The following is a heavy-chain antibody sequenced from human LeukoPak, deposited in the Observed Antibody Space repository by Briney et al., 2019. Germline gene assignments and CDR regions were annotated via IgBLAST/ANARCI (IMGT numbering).Heavy chain of an antibody. V-gene: IGHV1-2*04. CDR2: INPNSGGT. D-gene: IGHD5-18*01. J-gene: IGHJ4*02. Sequence: ASVTVSCKASGYTFTGYYMHWVRQAPGQGLEWMGWINPNSGGTNYAQKFQGWVTMTRDTSISTAYMELSRLRSDDTAVYYCARAPRGYSYGFDYWGQGTLVTVSS. CDR3: ARAPRGYSYGFDY. CDR1: GYTFTGYY.